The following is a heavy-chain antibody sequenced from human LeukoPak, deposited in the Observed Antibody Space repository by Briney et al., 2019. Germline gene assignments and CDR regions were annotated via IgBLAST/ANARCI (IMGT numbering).Heavy chain of an antibody. CDR3: ARLTNWNYVVGGFDP. CDR2: IYPGDSDT. CDR1: GYSFNTYW. D-gene: IGHD1-7*01. V-gene: IGHV5-51*01. J-gene: IGHJ5*02. Sequence: GESLKISCKGSGYSFNTYWIGWVRQMPGKGLEWMGIIYPGDSDTKYSPSFQGQVTISADKSISTAYLQWSSLKASDTAMYYCARLTNWNYVVGGFDPWGQGTLVTVSS.